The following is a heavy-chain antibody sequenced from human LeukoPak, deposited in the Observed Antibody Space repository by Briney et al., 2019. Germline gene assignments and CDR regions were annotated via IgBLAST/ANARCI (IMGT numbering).Heavy chain of an antibody. CDR2: IYYSGST. Sequence: SETLSLTCTVSGGSINDYYWSWIRQPPGKGLEWIGYIYYSGSTNYNPSLKSRVTISLDRSKNQFSLKLRSVTAADTAVYYCARLQVHCGGDCYTRWFDPWGQGTLVTVSS. V-gene: IGHV4-59*08. D-gene: IGHD2-21*01. CDR3: ARLQVHCGGDCYTRWFDP. CDR1: GGSINDYY. J-gene: IGHJ5*02.